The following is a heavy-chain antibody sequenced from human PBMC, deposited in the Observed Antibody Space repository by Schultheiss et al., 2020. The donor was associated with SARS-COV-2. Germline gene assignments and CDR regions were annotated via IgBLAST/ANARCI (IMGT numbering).Heavy chain of an antibody. CDR2: ISAYNGNT. CDR3: ARDLPREIQLWFHYYYGMDV. CDR1: GYTFTSYG. V-gene: IGHV1-18*01. Sequence: ASVKVSCKASGYTFTSYGISWVRQAPGQGLEWMGWISAYNGNTNYAQKLQGRVTMTTDTSTSTAYMELRSLRSDDTAVYYCARDLPREIQLWFHYYYGMDVWGQGTTVTVSS. D-gene: IGHD5-18*01. J-gene: IGHJ6*02.